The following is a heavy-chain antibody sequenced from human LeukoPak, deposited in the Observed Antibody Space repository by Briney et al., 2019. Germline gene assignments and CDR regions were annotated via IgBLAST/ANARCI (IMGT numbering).Heavy chain of an antibody. D-gene: IGHD2-15*01. CDR2: ISSNGSRT. CDR3: VTEGLGYCSGGRCYYGMDV. Sequence: PGGSLRLSCSASGFTFSSYAMHWVRQAPGKGLEYVSAISSNGSRTYYADSVKGRFTISRDNSKNTLYLQMSSLRAEDTAVYYCVTEGLGYCSGGRCYYGMDVWGQGTTVTVSS. V-gene: IGHV3-64D*06. CDR1: GFTFSSYA. J-gene: IGHJ6*02.